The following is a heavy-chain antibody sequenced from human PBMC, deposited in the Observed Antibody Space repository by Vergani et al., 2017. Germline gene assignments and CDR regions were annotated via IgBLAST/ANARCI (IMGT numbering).Heavy chain of an antibody. CDR2: ISGSGGST. CDR1: GFTFNHYA. V-gene: IGHV3-23*01. CDR3: ARVGHIVGASWFDP. J-gene: IGHJ5*02. D-gene: IGHD1-26*01. Sequence: EVQLLESGGDLVQPGGSLRLSCAASGFTFNHYAMNWVRQAPGKGLEWVSGISGSGGSTYYAGSVKGRFTISRDSSKNTLYLQMNSLSAGDTAVYYCARVGHIVGASWFDPWGQGTLVTVSS.